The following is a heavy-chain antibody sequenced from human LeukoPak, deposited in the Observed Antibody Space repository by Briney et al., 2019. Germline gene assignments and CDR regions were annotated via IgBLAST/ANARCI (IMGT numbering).Heavy chain of an antibody. Sequence: GGSLRLSCTASGSTFSVYAMIWVRQAPEKGLEWVSGISGSGGSTYYADSVKGRFTISRDNSKNTLYLQMNSLRAEDTAVYYCAEVWSADFWSGYFTWFDPWGQGTLVTVSS. CDR3: AEVWSADFWSGYFTWFDP. CDR1: GSTFSVYA. D-gene: IGHD3-3*01. V-gene: IGHV3-23*01. CDR2: ISGSGGST. J-gene: IGHJ5*02.